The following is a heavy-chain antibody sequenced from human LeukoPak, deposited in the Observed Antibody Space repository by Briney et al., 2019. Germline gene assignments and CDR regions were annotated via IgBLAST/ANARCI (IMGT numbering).Heavy chain of an antibody. V-gene: IGHV3-30*18. Sequence: GGSLRLSCAASGFTFSSYGMHWVRQAPGKGLEWVAVISYDGSNKYYADSVKGRFTISRDNSKNTLYLQMNSLRAEDTAVYYCAKDLGRSARFDYWAREPWSPSPQ. J-gene: IGHJ4*02. CDR1: GFTFSSYG. CDR3: AKDLGRSARFDY. CDR2: ISYDGSNK.